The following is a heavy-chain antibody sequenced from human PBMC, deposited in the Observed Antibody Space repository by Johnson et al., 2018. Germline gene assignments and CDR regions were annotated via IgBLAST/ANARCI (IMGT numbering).Heavy chain of an antibody. Sequence: QVQLVQSGGGVVQPGRSLRLSCAASGFTFNSYAMHWVRQAPGKGLEWVAVTSYAGTDKDYADSVKGRFTISRDNSENTLYLQMNSLRAEDTAVYYCATEPCGGDCYLEYLHHWGHGTLVTVSS. CDR3: ATEPCGGDCYLEYLHH. V-gene: IGHV3-30*04. CDR2: TSYAGTDK. D-gene: IGHD2-21*02. CDR1: GFTFNSYA. J-gene: IGHJ1*01.